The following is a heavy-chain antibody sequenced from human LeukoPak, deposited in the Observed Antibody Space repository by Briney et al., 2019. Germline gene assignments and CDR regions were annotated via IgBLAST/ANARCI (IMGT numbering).Heavy chain of an antibody. CDR2: ISYDGSNK. V-gene: IGHV3-30*18. CDR3: AKDPFRGFFGVVIMDY. J-gene: IGHJ4*02. CDR1: GFTFSIYG. D-gene: IGHD3-3*01. Sequence: GGSLRLSCAASGFTFSIYGMHWVRQAPGKGLEWVAVISYDGSNKYYADSVKGRFTISRDNSKNTLYLQMNSLRAEDTAVYYCAKDPFRGFFGVVIMDYWGQGTLVTVSS.